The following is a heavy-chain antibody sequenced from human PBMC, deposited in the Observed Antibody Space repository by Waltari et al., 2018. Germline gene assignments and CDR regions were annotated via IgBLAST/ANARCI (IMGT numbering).Heavy chain of an antibody. Sequence: QMQLVQSGPEVKKPGTSVKVSCKASGFTFTSSAMPWVRQARGQRLEWIGWIVVGSGNTNYAQKFQERVTITRDMSTSTAYMELSSLRSEDTAVYYCAAGPVVGATKPEYFQHWGQGTLVTVSS. CDR1: GFTFTSSA. J-gene: IGHJ1*01. V-gene: IGHV1-58*02. CDR3: AAGPVVGATKPEYFQH. D-gene: IGHD1-26*01. CDR2: IVVGSGNT.